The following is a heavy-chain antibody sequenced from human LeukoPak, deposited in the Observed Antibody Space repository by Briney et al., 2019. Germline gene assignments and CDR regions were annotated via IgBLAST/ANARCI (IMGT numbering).Heavy chain of an antibody. Sequence: GGSLRLSCAASGFTFSSYEMNWVRQAPGKGLEWVTIMSYDGSKKCYADSVKGRFTISRDNSKNTLYLEMNSLRAEDTAVYYCAKDRRSSWSIDYWGQGTLVTVSS. V-gene: IGHV3-30*18. CDR3: AKDRRSSWSIDY. CDR2: MSYDGSKK. J-gene: IGHJ4*02. D-gene: IGHD6-13*01. CDR1: GFTFSSYE.